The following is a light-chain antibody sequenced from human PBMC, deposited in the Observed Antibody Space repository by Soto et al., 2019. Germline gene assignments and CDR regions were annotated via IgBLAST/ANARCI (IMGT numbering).Light chain of an antibody. CDR1: QSVSSY. CDR2: DAS. V-gene: IGKV3-11*01. CDR3: QQRSNWPPA. Sequence: EIVLTQSPATLSLSPGERATLSCRASQSVSSYLAWYQQKPGQAPRLLIYDASNRATGIPARFSGSGSGTDFTLTISSLEPEDFAVYYWQQRSNWPPAFGQGTKLELK. J-gene: IGKJ2*01.